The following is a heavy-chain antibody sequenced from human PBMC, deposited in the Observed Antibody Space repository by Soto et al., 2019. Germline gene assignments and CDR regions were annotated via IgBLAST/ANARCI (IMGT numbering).Heavy chain of an antibody. CDR3: ARYCSGGSSYSGYYYYYGMDV. V-gene: IGHV1-69*13. J-gene: IGHJ6*02. CDR1: GGTFSSYA. D-gene: IGHD2-15*01. CDR2: IIPIFGTA. Sequence: ASVKVSCKASGGTFSSYATSWVRQAPGQGLEWMGGIIPIFGTANYAQKFQGRVTITADEPTSTAYMELSSLRSEDTAVYYCARYCSGGSSYSGYYYYYGMDVWGQGTTVTVSS.